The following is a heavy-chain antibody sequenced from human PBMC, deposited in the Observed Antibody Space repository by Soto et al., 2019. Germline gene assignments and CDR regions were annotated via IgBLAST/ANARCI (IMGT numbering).Heavy chain of an antibody. J-gene: IGHJ3*02. CDR1: GFTFSSYA. Sequence: GGSLRLSCAASGFTFSSYAMSWVHQAPGKGLEWVSAISGSGGSTYYADSVKGRFTISRDNSKNTLYLQMNSLRAEDTAVYYCAKDAIGVVILTAPHDAFDIWGQGTMVTVSS. V-gene: IGHV3-23*01. D-gene: IGHD3-3*01. CDR3: AKDAIGVVILTAPHDAFDI. CDR2: ISGSGGST.